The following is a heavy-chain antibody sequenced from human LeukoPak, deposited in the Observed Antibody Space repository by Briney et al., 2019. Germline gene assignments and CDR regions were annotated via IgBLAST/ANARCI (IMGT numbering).Heavy chain of an antibody. V-gene: IGHV3-11*04. J-gene: IGHJ4*02. CDR3: ASLLYYDILTGYLDY. CDR2: ISSSGSTI. Sequence: GGSLRLSCAASGFTFSDYYMSWIRQAPGKGLEWVSYISSSGSTIYYADSVKGRFTISRDNAKNSLYLQMNSLRAEDTAVYYCASLLYYDILTGYLDYWGQGTLVTVSP. D-gene: IGHD3-9*01. CDR1: GFTFSDYY.